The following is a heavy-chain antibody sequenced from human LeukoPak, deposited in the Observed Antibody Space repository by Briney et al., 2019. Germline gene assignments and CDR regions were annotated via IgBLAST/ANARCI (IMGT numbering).Heavy chain of an antibody. D-gene: IGHD2-15*01. CDR2: INSDGSAT. Sequence: GGSLRLSCAASGFTFSSHWMHWVRHAPGKGLVWVSHINSDGSATNYADSVKSRFTISRDNAENTLYMQINSLRVADTAAYNCIRRVSANRCIDPSGQGTLVTVS. J-gene: IGHJ5*02. CDR3: IRRVSANRCIDP. CDR1: GFTFSSHW. V-gene: IGHV3-74*01.